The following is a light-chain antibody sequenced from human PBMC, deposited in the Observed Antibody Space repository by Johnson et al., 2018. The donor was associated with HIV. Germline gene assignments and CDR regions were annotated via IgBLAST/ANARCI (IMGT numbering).Light chain of an antibody. CDR3: GTWDSSLSALA. J-gene: IGLJ1*01. Sequence: SVLTQPPSVSAAPGQKVTISCSGSSSNIGNNYVSWYQQLPGTAPKLLIYDNNKRPSGIPDRLSGSKSGTSATLGITGLQTGDEADYYCGTWDSSLSALAFGTGTKVTVL. V-gene: IGLV1-51*01. CDR1: SSNIGNNY. CDR2: DNN.